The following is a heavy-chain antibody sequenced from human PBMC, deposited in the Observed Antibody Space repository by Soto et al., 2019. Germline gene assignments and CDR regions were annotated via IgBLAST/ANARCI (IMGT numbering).Heavy chain of an antibody. V-gene: IGHV3-49*03. CDR3: SRDRGAPGYSSSWSGRYLSIGIHV. CDR2: IRSKAYGGTT. D-gene: IGHD6-13*01. CDR1: GFTFGDYA. Sequence: PGGSLRLSCTASGFTFGDYAVSWFRQAPGKGLEWVGFIRSKAYGGTTESAASGKGRFTISRDDSKSIAYLQMNSLKTEDTAVYYCSRDRGAPGYSSSWSGRYLSIGIHVCGKVIT. J-gene: IGHJ6*03.